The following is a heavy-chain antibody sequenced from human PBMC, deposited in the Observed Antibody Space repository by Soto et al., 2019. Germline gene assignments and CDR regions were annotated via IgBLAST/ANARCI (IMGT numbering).Heavy chain of an antibody. D-gene: IGHD2-2*02. CDR2: IIPIFGTA. V-gene: IGHV1-69*01. CDR1: GGTFSSYA. J-gene: IGHJ6*02. CDR3: ARTVVVPAAIANYYYGMDV. Sequence: QVQLVQSGAEVKKPGSSVKVSCKASGGTFSSYAISWVRQAPGQGLEWMGGIIPIFGTANYAQKFQGRVTITADESTRTAYMELRSLRSEDTAVYYCARTVVVPAAIANYYYGMDVWGQGTTVTVSS.